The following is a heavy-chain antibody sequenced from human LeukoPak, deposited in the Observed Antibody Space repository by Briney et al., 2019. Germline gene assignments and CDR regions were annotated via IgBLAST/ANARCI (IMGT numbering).Heavy chain of an antibody. CDR2: ISGSGGNT. CDR3: GKFGIRISLIVGVLPTADDWSFDL. CDR1: GFTFSNYA. J-gene: IGHJ2*01. Sequence: PGGSLRLSCAASGFTFSNYAMSWVRQAPGKGLEWVSGISGSGGNTYYADSVKGRLNISRDNYKNTLYLKMDSLRAEDTAVYYCGKFGIRISLIVGVLPTADDWSFDLWGRGTLVTVS. V-gene: IGHV3-23*01. D-gene: IGHD3-22*01.